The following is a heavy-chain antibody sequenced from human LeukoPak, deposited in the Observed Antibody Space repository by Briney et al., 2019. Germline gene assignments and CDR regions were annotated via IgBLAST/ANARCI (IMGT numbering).Heavy chain of an antibody. CDR1: GGSISTFY. Sequence: SETLSLTCTVSGGSISTFYWSWIRQPAGKGLEWIGHIYTKGNTNYNPSLKSRLTMSIDTSKNQFSLRLTSVTAADTAVYYCARDRWFGEGHYMDVWGKGTTVTMSS. CDR3: ARDRWFGEGHYMDV. CDR2: IYTKGNT. D-gene: IGHD3-10*01. V-gene: IGHV4-4*07. J-gene: IGHJ6*03.